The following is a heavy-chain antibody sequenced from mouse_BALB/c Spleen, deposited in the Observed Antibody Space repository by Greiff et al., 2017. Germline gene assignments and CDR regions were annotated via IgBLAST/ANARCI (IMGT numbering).Heavy chain of an antibody. Sequence: EVKLVESGGGLVKPGGSLKLSCAASGFTFSSYAMSWVRQTPEKRLEWVASISSGGSTYYPDSVKGRFTISRDNARNILYLQMSSLRSEDTAMYYCARDGTPYYFDYWGQGTTLTVSS. J-gene: IGHJ2*01. V-gene: IGHV5-6-5*01. D-gene: IGHD3-1*01. CDR3: ARDGTPYYFDY. CDR2: ISSGGST. CDR1: GFTFSSYA.